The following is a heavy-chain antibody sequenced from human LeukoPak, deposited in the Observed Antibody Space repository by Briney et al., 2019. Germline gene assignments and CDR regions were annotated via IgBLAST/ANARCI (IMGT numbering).Heavy chain of an antibody. Sequence: SETLSLTCTVSGGSISSGDYYWSWIRQPPGKGLEWIGSIYYSGSTYYNPSLKSRVTISVDTSKNQFSLKLSSVTAADTAVYYCARGGGTIFIPFDPWGQGTLVTVSS. V-gene: IGHV4-39*07. CDR1: GGSISSGDYY. CDR3: ARGGGTIFIPFDP. D-gene: IGHD3-3*01. CDR2: IYYSGST. J-gene: IGHJ5*02.